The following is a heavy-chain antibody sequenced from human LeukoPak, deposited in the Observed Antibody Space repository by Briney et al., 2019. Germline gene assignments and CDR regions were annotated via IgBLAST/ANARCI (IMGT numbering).Heavy chain of an antibody. D-gene: IGHD2-15*01. CDR3: ARASSGVVVAANYYYYYMDV. J-gene: IGHJ6*03. V-gene: IGHV4-39*07. Sequence: SETLSLTCTVSGGSISSSSYYWGWIRQPPGKGLEWIGSIYYSGSTYYNPSLKSRVAISVDTSKNQFSLKLSSVTAAATAVYYYARASSGVVVAANYYYYYMDVWGRGTTVTVSS. CDR2: IYYSGST. CDR1: GGSISSSSYY.